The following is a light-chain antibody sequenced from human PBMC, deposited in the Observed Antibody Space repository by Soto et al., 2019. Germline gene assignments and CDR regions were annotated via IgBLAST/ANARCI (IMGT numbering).Light chain of an antibody. CDR3: NSYTSSGTRV. CDR2: EVS. CDR1: SSDVGYYNY. Sequence: QSALTQPASVSGSPGQSITIPCTGTSSDVGYYNYVSWYQQYPGKAPKLMIYEVSNRPSGVSNRFSGSKSGNTASLTISGLQAEDEADYYCNSYTSSGTRVFGGGTKLTVL. V-gene: IGLV2-14*01. J-gene: IGLJ3*02.